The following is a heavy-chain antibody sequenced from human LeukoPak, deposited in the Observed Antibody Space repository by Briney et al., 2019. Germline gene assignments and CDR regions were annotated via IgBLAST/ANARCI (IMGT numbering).Heavy chain of an antibody. J-gene: IGHJ5*02. V-gene: IGHV4-4*07. CDR3: ARDQVAGTNWFDP. D-gene: IGHD6-19*01. CDR1: GGSISSYY. Sequence: SETLSLTCTVSGGSISSYYWSRIRQPAGKGLEWIGRIYTSGSTNYNPSLKSRVTMSVDTSKNQFSLKLSSVTAADTSVYYCARDQVAGTNWFDPWGQGTLVTVSS. CDR2: IYTSGST.